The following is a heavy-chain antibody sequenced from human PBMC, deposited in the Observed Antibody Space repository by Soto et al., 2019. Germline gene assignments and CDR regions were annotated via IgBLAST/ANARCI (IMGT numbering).Heavy chain of an antibody. CDR3: AKDGHYDSSGYYYVPCFDP. V-gene: IGHV3-30*18. D-gene: IGHD3-22*01. CDR1: GFTFSSYG. CDR2: ISYDGSNK. Sequence: PGGSLRLSCAASGFTFSSYGMHWVRQAPGKGLEWVAVISYDGSNKYYADSVKGRFTISRDNSKNTLYLQMNSLRAEDTAVYYCAKDGHYDSSGYYYVPCFDPWGQGTLVTVSS. J-gene: IGHJ5*02.